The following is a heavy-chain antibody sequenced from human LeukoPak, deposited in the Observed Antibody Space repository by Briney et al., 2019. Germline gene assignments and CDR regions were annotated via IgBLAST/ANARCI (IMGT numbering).Heavy chain of an antibody. CDR1: GFTFSSYA. CDR2: IKGDGTTI. V-gene: IGHV3-74*01. CDR3: ARGGLPGGFDY. Sequence: GGSLRLPCAASGFTFSSYAMSWVRQAPGKGLVWVSHIKGDGTTIAYADSVKGRFTISRDNAESTLYLQLNSLRVDDTAVYYCARGGLPGGFDYWGQGALVTVSS. J-gene: IGHJ4*02. D-gene: IGHD2-15*01.